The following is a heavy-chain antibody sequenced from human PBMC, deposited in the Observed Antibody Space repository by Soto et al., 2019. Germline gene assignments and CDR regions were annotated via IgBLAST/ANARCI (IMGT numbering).Heavy chain of an antibody. CDR2: IFYSGST. CDR3: ASANCGGDCSYRHDRYYFES. D-gene: IGHD2-21*02. J-gene: IGHJ4*02. Sequence: QVQLQESGPGLVKPSQSLSLTCTVSGGSITSDDYYWSWIRQPPGRGLEWIGYIFYSGSTRYNPSLKSRFIISLDTSKKQVSLKLSSVTAADTAVYYCASANCGGDCSYRHDRYYFESWGQGTLVTVSS. V-gene: IGHV4-30-4*01. CDR1: GGSITSDDYY.